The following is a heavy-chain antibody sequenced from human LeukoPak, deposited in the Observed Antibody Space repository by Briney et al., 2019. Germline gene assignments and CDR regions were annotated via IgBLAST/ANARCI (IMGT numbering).Heavy chain of an antibody. CDR3: AREPRRGSFDY. CDR2: IYHSGST. CDR1: GGSFSGYY. D-gene: IGHD3-10*01. V-gene: IGHV4-34*01. J-gene: IGHJ4*02. Sequence: SETLSLTCAVYGGSFSGYYWSWIRQPPGKGLEWIGEIYHSGSTNYNPSLKSRVTISVDTSKNQFSLKLSSVTAADTAVYYCAREPRRGSFDYWGQGTLVTVSS.